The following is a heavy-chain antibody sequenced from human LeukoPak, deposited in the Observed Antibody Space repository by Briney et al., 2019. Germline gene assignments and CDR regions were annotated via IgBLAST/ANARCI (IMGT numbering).Heavy chain of an antibody. CDR2: ISYDGSNK. CDR3: AKDERGYSYGSWDYYYYYMDV. Sequence: GGSLRLSCAASGFTFSSYGMHWVRQAPGKGLEWVAVISYDGSNKYYADSVKGRFTISRDNSKNTLYLQMNSLRAEDTAVYYCAKDERGYSYGSWDYYYYYMDVWGKGTTVTVSS. J-gene: IGHJ6*03. V-gene: IGHV3-30*18. D-gene: IGHD5-18*01. CDR1: GFTFSSYG.